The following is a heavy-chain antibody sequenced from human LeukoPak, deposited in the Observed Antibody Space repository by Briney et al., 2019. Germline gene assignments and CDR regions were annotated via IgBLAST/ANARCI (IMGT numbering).Heavy chain of an antibody. J-gene: IGHJ4*02. D-gene: IGHD3-22*01. CDR3: ASDYYYDGSGYYWLTK. CDR1: GGTFSSYG. Sequence: GASVKVSCKASGGTFSSYGISWVRQAPGQGLEWMGWISAYNGNTNYAQKLQGRVTMTTDTSTSTAYMELRSLRSDDTAVYYCASDYYYDGSGYYWLTKWGQGTLVTVSS. CDR2: ISAYNGNT. V-gene: IGHV1-18*01.